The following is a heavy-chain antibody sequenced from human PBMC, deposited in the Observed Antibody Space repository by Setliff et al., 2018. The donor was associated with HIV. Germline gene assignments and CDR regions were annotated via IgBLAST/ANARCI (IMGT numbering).Heavy chain of an antibody. CDR1: GGSISSNS. CDR3: SRSQGIGNYYMDV. D-gene: IGHD2-15*01. J-gene: IGHJ6*03. CDR2: ISYRSSYI. Sequence: PSETLSLTCDVSGGSISSNSWWTWVRQAPGKGLEWISSISYRSSYIYYSDSVKGRFTISRNDAENSLFLQLNSLRDEDTAVYYCSRSQGIGNYYMDVWGTGTTVTVS. V-gene: IGHV3-21*01.